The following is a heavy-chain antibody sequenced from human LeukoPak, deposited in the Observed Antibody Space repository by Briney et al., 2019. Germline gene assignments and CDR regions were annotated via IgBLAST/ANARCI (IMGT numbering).Heavy chain of an antibody. J-gene: IGHJ4*02. Sequence: SSETLSLTCSVSGGSINSGSYYWGWVRQPPGKGLEWIASISYSGTTHYNPSLKSRVTISLDTSKNQFSLKLSSVTAADTAVYYCARDNPSSSWFSFDYWGQGTLVTVSS. CDR3: ARDNPSSSWFSFDY. V-gene: IGHV4-39*07. CDR1: GGSINSGSYY. D-gene: IGHD6-13*01. CDR2: ISYSGTT.